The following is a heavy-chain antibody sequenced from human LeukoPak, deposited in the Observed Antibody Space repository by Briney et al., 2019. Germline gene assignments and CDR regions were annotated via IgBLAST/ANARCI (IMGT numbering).Heavy chain of an antibody. CDR3: ATNRPVSGYDPNFDY. V-gene: IGHV4-59*01. CDR1: GGSISSYY. Sequence: SETLSLTCTVSGGSISSYYWSWIRQPPGKGLEWIGYIYYSGSTNYNPSLKSRVTISVDTSKNQFSLKLSSVTAEDTAVYYCATNRPVSGYDPNFDYWGQGTLVTVSS. D-gene: IGHD5-12*01. J-gene: IGHJ4*02. CDR2: IYYSGST.